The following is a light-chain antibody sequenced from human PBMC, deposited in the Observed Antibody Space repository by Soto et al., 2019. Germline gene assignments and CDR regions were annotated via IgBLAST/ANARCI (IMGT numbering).Light chain of an antibody. V-gene: IGKV1-39*01. CDR2: RAS. Sequence: DIQMTQSPSSLSASVGDRVTISCRASPIISTYLNWYQHKPGTAPRLLISRASSVQSGVPPRFNGSGSGDDVTLTISSLRPEDIATDVCQQSVTSTPWTFGPGTKVQV. J-gene: IGKJ1*01. CDR1: PIISTY. CDR3: QQSVTSTPWT.